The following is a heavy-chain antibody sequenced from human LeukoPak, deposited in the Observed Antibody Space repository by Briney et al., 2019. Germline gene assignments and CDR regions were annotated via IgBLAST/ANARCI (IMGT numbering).Heavy chain of an antibody. J-gene: IGHJ4*02. Sequence: ASVKVSCKASGGTFSIYAISWVRQAPGQGLEWMGGIIPIFGTANYAQKFQGRVTITADESTSTAYMELSSLRSEDTAVYYCARQAFWSGYYPYWGQGTLVTVSS. CDR1: GGTFSIYA. CDR2: IIPIFGTA. CDR3: ARQAFWSGYYPY. D-gene: IGHD3-3*01. V-gene: IGHV1-69*01.